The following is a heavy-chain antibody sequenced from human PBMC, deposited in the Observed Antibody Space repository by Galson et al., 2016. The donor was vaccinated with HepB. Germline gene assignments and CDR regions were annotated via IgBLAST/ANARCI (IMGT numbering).Heavy chain of an antibody. Sequence: SLRLSCAASGFSFYAYSVTWVRQAPGKGLEWLAAISADGERTFYADSVKSRFTISRDNSKNTAFLQLSSLRDDDTAVYFCAKGTSGNSGPTLDYWGQGNLVTVSS. CDR3: AKGTSGNSGPTLDY. J-gene: IGHJ4*02. CDR2: ISADGERT. CDR1: GFSFYAYS. V-gene: IGHV3-23*01. D-gene: IGHD2/OR15-2a*01.